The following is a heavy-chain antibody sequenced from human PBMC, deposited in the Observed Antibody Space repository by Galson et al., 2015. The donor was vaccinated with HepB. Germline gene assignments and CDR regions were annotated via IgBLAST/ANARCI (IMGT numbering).Heavy chain of an antibody. CDR2: IYPGDSDT. CDR1: GYSFTSYW. CDR3: ARQGIVVVTAIESGAFDI. J-gene: IGHJ3*02. Sequence: QSGAEVKKPGESLKISCKGSGYSFTSYWIGWVRQMPGKGLEWMGIIYPGDSDTRYSPSFQGQVTISADKSISTAYLQWSSLKASDTSMYDCARQGIVVVTAIESGAFDIWGQGTMVTVSS. D-gene: IGHD2-21*02. V-gene: IGHV5-51*01.